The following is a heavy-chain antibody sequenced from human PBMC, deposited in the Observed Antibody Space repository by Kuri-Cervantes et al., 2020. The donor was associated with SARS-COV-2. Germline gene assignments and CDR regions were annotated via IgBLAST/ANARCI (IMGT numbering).Heavy chain of an antibody. Sequence: GSLRLSCTVSGGSISSYYWSWIRQPAGKGLEWIGRIYTSGSTNYNPSLKSRVTISVDTSKNQFSLKLSSVTAADTAVYYFARQNPYYDFWSGYSPYNWFDPWGQGTLVTVSS. CDR2: IYTSGST. J-gene: IGHJ5*02. CDR1: GGSISSYY. CDR3: ARQNPYYDFWSGYSPYNWFDP. D-gene: IGHD3-3*01. V-gene: IGHV4-4*07.